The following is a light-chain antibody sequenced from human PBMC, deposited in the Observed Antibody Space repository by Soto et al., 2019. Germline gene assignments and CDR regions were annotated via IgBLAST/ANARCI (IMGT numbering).Light chain of an antibody. CDR1: SSDVGAYKF. V-gene: IGLV2-14*01. CDR2: EVT. J-gene: IGLJ2*01. CDR3: CSYTSSTTPL. Sequence: QSALTQPASVSGSPGQSITISCTGTSSDVGAYKFVSWYQQHPGKAPKLMIFEVTSRPSGVSNRFSGSKSGNTASLTISGLQAEDEADYYCCSYTSSTTPLFGGGTKLTVL.